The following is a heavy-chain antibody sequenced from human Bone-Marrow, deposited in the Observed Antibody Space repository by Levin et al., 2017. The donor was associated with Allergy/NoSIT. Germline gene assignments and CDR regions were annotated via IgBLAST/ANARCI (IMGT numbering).Heavy chain of an antibody. D-gene: IGHD3-10*01. CDR3: ARARRMVRGVNSDAEYFQH. J-gene: IGHJ1*01. CDR1: GYTFTGYY. V-gene: IGHV1-2*04. CDR2: INPNSGGT. Sequence: GESLKISCKASGYTFTGYYMHWVRQAPGQGLEWMGWINPNSGGTNYAQKFQGWVTMTRDTSISTAYMELSRLRSDDTAVYYCARARRMVRGVNSDAEYFQHWGQGTLVTVSS.